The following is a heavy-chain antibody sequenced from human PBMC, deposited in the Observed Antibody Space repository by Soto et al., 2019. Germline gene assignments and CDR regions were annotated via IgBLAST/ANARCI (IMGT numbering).Heavy chain of an antibody. CDR1: GYTFTSYG. Sequence: SVKVSCKASGYTFTSYGISWVRQAPGQGLEWMGWISAYNGNTNYAQKLQGRVTMTTDTSTSTAYMELRSLRSDDTAVYYCARDGVDTATGYYYGMDVWGQGTTVTVSS. D-gene: IGHD5-18*01. V-gene: IGHV1-18*01. CDR2: ISAYNGNT. J-gene: IGHJ6*02. CDR3: ARDGVDTATGYYYGMDV.